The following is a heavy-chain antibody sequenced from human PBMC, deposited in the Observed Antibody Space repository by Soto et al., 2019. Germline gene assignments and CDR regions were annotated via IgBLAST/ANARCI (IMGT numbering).Heavy chain of an antibody. CDR1: GFSLSNARMG. D-gene: IGHD3-3*01. Sequence: SGPTLVNPTETLTLTCTVSGFSLSNARMGVSWIRQPPGKALEWLAHIFSNDEKSYSTSLKSRLTISKDTSKSQVVLTMTNMDPVDTATYYCARIGNYRRNDFWSGYYVSNNWFDPWGQGTLVTVSS. V-gene: IGHV2-26*01. CDR2: IFSNDEK. J-gene: IGHJ5*02. CDR3: ARIGNYRRNDFWSGYYVSNNWFDP.